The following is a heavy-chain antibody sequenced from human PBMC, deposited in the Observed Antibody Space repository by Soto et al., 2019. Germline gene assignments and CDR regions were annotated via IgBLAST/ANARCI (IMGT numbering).Heavy chain of an antibody. D-gene: IGHD2-21*02. Sequence: QITLKESGPTLVKPTQTLTLTCTFSGFSLSTTEEGVGWIRQPPGKAPEWLALIYWDDDKRYSPSLKTRLTITKDTSKNQVVLTVTNVEPVDTATYYCAHGSCFGADCYPNPYFDFWGQGILVTFSS. J-gene: IGHJ4*02. V-gene: IGHV2-5*02. CDR1: GFSLSTTEEG. CDR3: AHGSCFGADCYPNPYFDF. CDR2: IYWDDDK.